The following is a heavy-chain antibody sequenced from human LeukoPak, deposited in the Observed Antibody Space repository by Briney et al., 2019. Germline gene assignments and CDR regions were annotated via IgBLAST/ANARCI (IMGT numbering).Heavy chain of an antibody. Sequence: GGSLRLSCAASGFTFSTYGMHWVRQAPGKGLEWVAFIRYDGSDKYYADSVKGRFTISRDNSKDTLYLQMNSLRTEDTAVYYCAKDTPGFGGDDFVHWGQGTLVTVSS. CDR1: GFTFSTYG. D-gene: IGHD3-10*01. CDR3: AKDTPGFGGDDFVH. J-gene: IGHJ4*02. V-gene: IGHV3-30*02. CDR2: IRYDGSDK.